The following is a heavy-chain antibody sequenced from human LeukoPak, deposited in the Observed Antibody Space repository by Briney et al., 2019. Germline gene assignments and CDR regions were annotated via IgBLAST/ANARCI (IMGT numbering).Heavy chain of an antibody. V-gene: IGHV3-23*01. CDR1: GFTFSSYG. CDR3: AKDAAPMTTVTHYFDY. Sequence: GGSLRLSCAASGFTFSSYGMHWVRQAPGKGLEWVSAISGSGGSTYYADSVKGRFTISRDNSKNTLYLQMNSLRAEDTAVYYCAKDAAPMTTVTHYFDYWGQGTLVTVSS. CDR2: ISGSGGST. J-gene: IGHJ4*02. D-gene: IGHD4-17*01.